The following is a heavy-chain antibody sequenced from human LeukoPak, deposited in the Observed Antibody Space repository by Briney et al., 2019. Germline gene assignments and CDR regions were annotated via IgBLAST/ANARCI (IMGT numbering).Heavy chain of an antibody. CDR1: GYTFTGYY. CDR2: INPNSGGT. V-gene: IGHV1-2*02. J-gene: IGHJ3*02. D-gene: IGHD3-22*01. CDR3: ATHSYDSSATDAFDI. Sequence: ASVKVSCKASGYTFTGYYMHWVRQAPGQGLEWMGWINPNSGGTNYAQKFQGRVTMTRDTSISTAYMELSRLRSDDTAVHYCATHSYDSSATDAFDIWGQGTMVTVSS.